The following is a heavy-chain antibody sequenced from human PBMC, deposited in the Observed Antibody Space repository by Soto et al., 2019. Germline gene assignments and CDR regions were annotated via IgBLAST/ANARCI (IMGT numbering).Heavy chain of an antibody. Sequence: QVQLQQWGAGLLKPSETLSLTCAVYGGSFSGYYWSWIRQPPGKGLEWIGEINHSGSTNYNPSLKRRVTISVDTSKNQISLKLSSVTAADTAVYYCARGSPRRIAVAGTLKWFDPWGQGTLVTVSS. CDR2: INHSGST. J-gene: IGHJ5*02. D-gene: IGHD6-19*01. CDR3: ARGSPRRIAVAGTLKWFDP. CDR1: GGSFSGYY. V-gene: IGHV4-34*01.